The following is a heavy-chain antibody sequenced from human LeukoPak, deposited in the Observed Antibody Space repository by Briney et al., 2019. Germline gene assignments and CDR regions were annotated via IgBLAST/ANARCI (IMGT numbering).Heavy chain of an antibody. D-gene: IGHD3-10*01. CDR3: ARDSGPYGSGSHAYYYYGMDV. Sequence: GGSLRLSCAASGFTFSDYYMSWIRQAPGKGLEWVAVISYDGSNKYYADSVKGRFTISRDNSKNTLYLQMNSLRAEDTAVYYCARDSGPYGSGSHAYYYYGMDVWGKGTTVTVSS. J-gene: IGHJ6*04. CDR1: GFTFSDYY. CDR2: ISYDGSNK. V-gene: IGHV3-30*03.